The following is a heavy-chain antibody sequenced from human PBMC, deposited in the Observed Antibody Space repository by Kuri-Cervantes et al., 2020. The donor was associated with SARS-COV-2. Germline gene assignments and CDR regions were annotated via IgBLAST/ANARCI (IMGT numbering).Heavy chain of an antibody. CDR3: ARDPDYRVVYYYHGMDV. CDR2: ISSDGKSM. V-gene: IGHV3-30*03. D-gene: IGHD4/OR15-4a*01. Sequence: GESLKISCAASGFTFSSYWMSWVRQVPGKGLEWVAVISSDGKSMYYADSVKGRVTISRDNSENTVHLQMSSLRPEDTALYFCARDPDYRVVYYYHGMDVWGQGTTVTVSS. CDR1: GFTFSSYW. J-gene: IGHJ6*02.